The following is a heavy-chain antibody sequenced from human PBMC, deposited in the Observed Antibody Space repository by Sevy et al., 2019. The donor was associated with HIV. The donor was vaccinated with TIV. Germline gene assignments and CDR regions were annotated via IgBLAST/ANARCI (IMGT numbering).Heavy chain of an antibody. Sequence: SETLSLTCAVYGGSFSGYYWSWIRQPPGKGLEWIGEINHSGSTNYNPSLKSRVTISVDTSKNQFSLKLSSVTAADTAVYYCARVLTTFGVVTDNWYFDLWGRGTLVTVSS. D-gene: IGHD3-3*01. V-gene: IGHV4-34*01. CDR3: ARVLTTFGVVTDNWYFDL. J-gene: IGHJ2*01. CDR1: GGSFSGYY. CDR2: INHSGST.